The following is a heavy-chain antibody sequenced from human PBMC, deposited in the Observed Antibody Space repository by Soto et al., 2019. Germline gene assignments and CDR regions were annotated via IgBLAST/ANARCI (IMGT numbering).Heavy chain of an antibody. Sequence: QVQLQQWGAGLLKPSETLSLTCAVYGGSFSGYYWSWIRQPPGKGLGWIGEINHSGSTNYNPSLKGRVTISVETSKNQFSLKLSSVTAAEPAVYYWAGSIVGATSPNFDYWGQGTLVTVSS. V-gene: IGHV4-34*01. CDR3: AGSIVGATSPNFDY. CDR2: INHSGST. D-gene: IGHD1-26*01. J-gene: IGHJ4*02. CDR1: GGSFSGYY.